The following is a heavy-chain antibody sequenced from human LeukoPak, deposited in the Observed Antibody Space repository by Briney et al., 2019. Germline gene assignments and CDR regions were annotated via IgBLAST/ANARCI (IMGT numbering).Heavy chain of an antibody. CDR1: GYTFTDYY. Sequence: ASVKISCKVSGYTFTDYYMHWVQQAPGKGLEWMGLVDPEDGETIYAEKFQGRVTITADTSTDTAYVELSSLRSEDTAVYYCATENERGSSGYCHFDYWGQGTLVTVSS. D-gene: IGHD3-22*01. CDR3: ATENERGSSGYCHFDY. CDR2: VDPEDGET. J-gene: IGHJ4*02. V-gene: IGHV1-69-2*01.